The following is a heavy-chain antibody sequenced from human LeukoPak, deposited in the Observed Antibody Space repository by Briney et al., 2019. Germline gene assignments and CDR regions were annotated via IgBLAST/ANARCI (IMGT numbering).Heavy chain of an antibody. CDR3: ARWSDMITFGGVIPTTDY. CDR1: RYTFTGYY. D-gene: IGHD3-16*02. Sequence: ASVKVSCKASRYTFTGYYTHWVRQAPGQGLEWMGWINPNSGGTNYAQKFQGRVTMTRDTSISTAYMELSRLRSDDTAVYYCARWSDMITFGGVIPTTDYWGQGTLVTVSS. CDR2: INPNSGGT. V-gene: IGHV1-2*02. J-gene: IGHJ4*02.